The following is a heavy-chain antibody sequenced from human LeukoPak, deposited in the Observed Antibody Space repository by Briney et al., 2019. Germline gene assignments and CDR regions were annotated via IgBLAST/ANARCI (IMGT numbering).Heavy chain of an antibody. V-gene: IGHV1-18*01. CDR1: GYTFTSYG. J-gene: IGHJ4*02. Sequence: ASVKVSCKASGYTFTSYGISWVRQAPGKGLEWMGWISGNNGNTNYAQKFQGRVTMTEDTSTDTAYMELSSLRSEDTAVYYCATVEGYCSSTSCYKLDYWGQGTLVTVSS. CDR3: ATVEGYCSSTSCYKLDY. CDR2: ISGNNGNT. D-gene: IGHD2-2*02.